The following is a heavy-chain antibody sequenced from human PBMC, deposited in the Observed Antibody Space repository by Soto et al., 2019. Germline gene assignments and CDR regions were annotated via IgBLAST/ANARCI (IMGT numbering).Heavy chain of an antibody. CDR1: GFTFSSYA. V-gene: IGHV3-23*01. CDR3: VKETPVRTLIPATCWHFDY. Sequence: PGGSLRLSCAASGFTFSSYAMSWVRQAPGKGLEWVCSVSGSGDSTYYADSVKGRFTISRDNSRNTLSLQMDSLRVEDTAVYYCVKETPVRTLIPATCWHFDYWGQGTVVTVSS. CDR2: VSGSGDST. J-gene: IGHJ4*02. D-gene: IGHD3-16*01.